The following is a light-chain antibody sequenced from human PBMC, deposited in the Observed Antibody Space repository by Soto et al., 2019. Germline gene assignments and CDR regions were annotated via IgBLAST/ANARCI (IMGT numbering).Light chain of an antibody. CDR1: SGSIASNH. CDR2: KNN. V-gene: IGLV6-57*04. Sequence: NFMLTQPHSVSESPGQTVTISCTRSSGSIASNHVQWYQQRPGSAPTTVIYKNNQRPSGVPDRFSGSIDSSSNSASLTISGLKTEDEADYYCQSFDSNNVVFGGGTKLTVL. CDR3: QSFDSNNVV. J-gene: IGLJ2*01.